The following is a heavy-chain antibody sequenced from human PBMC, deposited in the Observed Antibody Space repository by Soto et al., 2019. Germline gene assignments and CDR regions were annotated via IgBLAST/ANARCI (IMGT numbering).Heavy chain of an antibody. CDR3: ARQRSSGYRYYFDY. D-gene: IGHD3-22*01. V-gene: IGHV4-59*01. Sequence: SVTLSLTCTVSGGSISSYYWSWIRQPPGKGLEWIGCIYYSGSTNYNPSLKSRVTISVDTSKNQFSLKLSSVTAADTAVYYCARQRSSGYRYYFDYWGQGTLVTVS. J-gene: IGHJ4*02. CDR2: IYYSGST. CDR1: GGSISSYY.